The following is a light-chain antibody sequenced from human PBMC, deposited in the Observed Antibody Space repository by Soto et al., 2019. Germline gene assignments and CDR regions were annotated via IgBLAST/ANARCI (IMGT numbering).Light chain of an antibody. Sequence: GDRVTITCRASQSISSYLNWYQQKPGKAPKLLIYAASSLQSGVPSRFSGSGSGTDFTLTIDSLQSEDVAVYYCQQYHHWPVTFGGGTKVDIK. CDR1: QSISSY. CDR3: QQYHHWPVT. V-gene: IGKV1-39*02. J-gene: IGKJ4*01. CDR2: AAS.